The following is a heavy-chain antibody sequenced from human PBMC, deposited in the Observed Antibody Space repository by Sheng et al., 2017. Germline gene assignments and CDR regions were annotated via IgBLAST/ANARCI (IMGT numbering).Heavy chain of an antibody. CDR3: AKDAPIRSYYYYYYYMDV. CDR2: ISGSGGST. J-gene: IGHJ6*03. D-gene: IGHD2-21*01. Sequence: EVQLVESGGGLVQPGGTLRLSCAASGFTFSSYGMSWVRQAPGKGLEWVSAISGSGGSTYYADSVKGRFTISRDNSKNTLYLQMNSLRAEDTAVYYCAKDAPIRSYYYYYYYMDVWGKGTTVTVSS. CDR1: GFTFSSYG. V-gene: IGHV3-23*04.